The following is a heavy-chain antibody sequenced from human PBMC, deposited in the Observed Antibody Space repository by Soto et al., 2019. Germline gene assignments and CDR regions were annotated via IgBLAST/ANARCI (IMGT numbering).Heavy chain of an antibody. CDR2: ISYDGSNK. J-gene: IGHJ5*01. Sequence: PGGSLRLSCAASGFTFSSYGMHWVRQAPGKGLEWVAVISYDGSNKYYADSVKGRFTISRDNSKNTLYLQLNSLRDEDTAVYYCAREMGACSDSSCYPGPYDSWGHGTLVTVSS. D-gene: IGHD2-2*01. V-gene: IGHV3-30*03. CDR3: AREMGACSDSSCYPGPYDS. CDR1: GFTFSSYG.